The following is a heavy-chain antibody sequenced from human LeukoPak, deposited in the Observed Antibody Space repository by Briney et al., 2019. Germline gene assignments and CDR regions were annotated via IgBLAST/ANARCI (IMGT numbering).Heavy chain of an antibody. V-gene: IGHV3-21*01. CDR3: TRSGPTKTTTVRRDNWFDP. D-gene: IGHD3-10*01. Sequence: GGSLRLSCVTSGFIFSRYTMNWVRQAPGKGLEWVSSISATSAYIFYAASVKGRFTISRDNAKNSLFLQMNSLRADDTAVYYCTRSGPTKTTTVRRDNWFDPWGQGTLVTVSS. CDR1: GFIFSRYT. CDR2: ISATSAYI. J-gene: IGHJ5*02.